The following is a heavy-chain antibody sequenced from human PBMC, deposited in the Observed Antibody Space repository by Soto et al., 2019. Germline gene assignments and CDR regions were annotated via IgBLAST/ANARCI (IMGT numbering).Heavy chain of an antibody. CDR3: ATRVPYSSGWNT. D-gene: IGHD6-19*01. CDR2: MNPNNGDT. CDR1: GYTFTAYH. Sequence: QVQLVQSGAEVKKPGASVTVSCKASGYTFTAYHINWVRQVTGQGLEWMGWMNPNNGDTGYVQKFQGRVTKTRNTAIRTAYMKLSSLRSDDTAVYYCATRVPYSSGWNTWGQGTQVTVSS. V-gene: IGHV1-8*02. J-gene: IGHJ4*02.